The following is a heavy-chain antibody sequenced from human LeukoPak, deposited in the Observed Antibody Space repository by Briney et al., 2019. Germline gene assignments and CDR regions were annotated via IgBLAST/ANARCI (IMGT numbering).Heavy chain of an antibody. CDR2: IYTSGST. CDR1: GGSISSYY. J-gene: IGHJ6*02. D-gene: IGHD2-15*01. V-gene: IGHV4-4*07. CDR3: ARGYSYDNYYGMDV. Sequence: SETLSLTCTVSGGSISSYYWSWIRQPAGKGLEWIGRIYTSGSTNYNPSLKSRVTMSVDTSRNQFSLKLSSVTAADTAVYYCARGYSYDNYYGMDVWGQGTTVTVSS.